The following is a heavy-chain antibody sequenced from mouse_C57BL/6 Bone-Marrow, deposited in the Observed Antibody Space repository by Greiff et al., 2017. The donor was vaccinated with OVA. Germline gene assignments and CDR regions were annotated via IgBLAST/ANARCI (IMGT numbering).Heavy chain of an antibody. J-gene: IGHJ1*03. D-gene: IGHD1-1*01. CDR2: IWTGGGT. CDR3: ARKGYYYGSSYHWYFDV. CDR1: GFSLTSYA. Sequence: VKLVESGPGLVAPSQSLSIPCTVSGFSLTSYAISWVRQPPGKGLEWLGVIWTGGGTNYNSAHKSRLSISKDNSKSKVFLKMNSLQTDDTARYYCARKGYYYGSSYHWYFDVWGTGTTVTVSS. V-gene: IGHV2-9-1*01.